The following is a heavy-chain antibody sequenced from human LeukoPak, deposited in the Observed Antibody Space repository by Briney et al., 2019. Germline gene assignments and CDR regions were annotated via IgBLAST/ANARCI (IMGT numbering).Heavy chain of an antibody. CDR2: IYYSGST. J-gene: IGHJ4*02. CDR1: GGSISSYY. CDR3: ARVVVVVPASLYYFDY. V-gene: IGHV4-59*12. Sequence: SETLSLTCTVSGGSISSYYWSWIRQPPGKGLEWIGYIYYSGSTNYNPSLKSRVTISVDTSKNQFSLKLSSVTAADTAVYYCARVVVVVPASLYYFDYWGQGTLVTVSS. D-gene: IGHD2-15*01.